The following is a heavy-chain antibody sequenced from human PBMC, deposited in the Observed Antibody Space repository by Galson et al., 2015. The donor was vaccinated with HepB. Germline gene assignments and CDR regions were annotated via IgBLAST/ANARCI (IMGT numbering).Heavy chain of an antibody. CDR3: ATNTPHYYDLGVLSIWYFDL. Sequence: SVKVSCKVSGYALTELPIHWVRQAPGKGLGWMGGLDPEDDEMIYAQKFQGRVTMTEDTSTDTAYMELSSLTSEDTAVYYCATNTPHYYDLGVLSIWYFDLWGRGTLVTVSS. CDR1: GYALTELP. CDR2: LDPEDDEM. V-gene: IGHV1-24*01. D-gene: IGHD3-22*01. J-gene: IGHJ2*01.